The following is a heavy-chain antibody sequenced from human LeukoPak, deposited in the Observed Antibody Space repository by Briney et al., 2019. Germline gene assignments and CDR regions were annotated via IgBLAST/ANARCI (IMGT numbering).Heavy chain of an antibody. CDR3: ASRGYSGYDPDY. CDR1: GYTLTELS. V-gene: IGHV1-24*01. D-gene: IGHD5-12*01. Sequence: ASVKVSCKVSGYTLTELSMHWVRQAPGKGLEWMGGFDPEDGETIYAQKFQGRVTMTEDTSTDTAYMELSSLRSEDTAVYYCASRGYSGYDPDYWGQGTLVTVSS. J-gene: IGHJ4*02. CDR2: FDPEDGET.